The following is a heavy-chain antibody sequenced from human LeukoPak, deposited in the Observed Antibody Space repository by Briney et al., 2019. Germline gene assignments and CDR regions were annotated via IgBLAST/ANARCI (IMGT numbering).Heavy chain of an antibody. Sequence: GGSLRLSCAGSGFTFSSYRMNWVRQAPGKGLVWVSRIASDGSSTTYADSVKGRFSISRDNAKNTLYLQMNSLRVEDTAVYYCARGRPHGNDYWGQGTLVTVSS. CDR1: GFTFSSYR. CDR2: IASDGSST. CDR3: ARGRPHGNDY. J-gene: IGHJ4*02. D-gene: IGHD4-23*01. V-gene: IGHV3-74*01.